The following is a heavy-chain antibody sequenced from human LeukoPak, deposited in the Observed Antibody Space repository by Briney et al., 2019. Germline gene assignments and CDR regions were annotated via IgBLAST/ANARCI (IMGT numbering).Heavy chain of an antibody. D-gene: IGHD4-17*01. J-gene: IGHJ5*02. Sequence: ASVEVSCKASGYTFTSYDINWVRQATGQGLEWMGWMNPNSGNTGYAQKFQGRVTMTRNTSISTAYMELSSLRSEDTAVYYCARKPTVKTRYWFDPWGQGTLVTVSS. CDR2: MNPNSGNT. V-gene: IGHV1-8*01. CDR3: ARKPTVKTRYWFDP. CDR1: GYTFTSYD.